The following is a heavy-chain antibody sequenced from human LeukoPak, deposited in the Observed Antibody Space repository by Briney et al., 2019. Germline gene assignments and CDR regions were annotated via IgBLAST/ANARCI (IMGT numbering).Heavy chain of an antibody. CDR3: AKDKKSSAYNWFDP. CDR2: ISWNSGSI. V-gene: IGHV3-9*01. D-gene: IGHD6-25*01. CDR1: GFTFDDYA. Sequence: GGSLRLSCAASGFTFDDYAMHWVRQAPGKGLEWVSGISWNSGSIGYADSVKGRFTISRDNAKNSLYLQMNSLRAEDTALYYCAKDKKSSAYNWFDPWGQGTLVTVSS. J-gene: IGHJ5*02.